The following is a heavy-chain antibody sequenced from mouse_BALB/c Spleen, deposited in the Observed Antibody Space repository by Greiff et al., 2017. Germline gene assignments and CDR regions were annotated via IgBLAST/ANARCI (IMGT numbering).Heavy chain of an antibody. CDR2: FYPGSGSI. CDR1: GYTFTEYI. J-gene: IGHJ2*01. Sequence: QVQLQQSGAELVKPGASVKLSCKASGYTFTEYIIHWVKQRSGQGLEWIGWFYPGSGSIKYNEKFKDKATLTADKSSSTAYMQLSSPTSEDSAVYYCTRSKGLRRGGYYFDYWGQGTTLTVSS. V-gene: IGHV1-62-2*01. CDR3: TRSKGLRRGGYYFDY. D-gene: IGHD2-4*01.